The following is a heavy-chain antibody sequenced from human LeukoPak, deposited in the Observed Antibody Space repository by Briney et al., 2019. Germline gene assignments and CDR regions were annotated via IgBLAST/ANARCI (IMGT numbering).Heavy chain of an antibody. CDR3: ARGVYSYGHSENIFDY. J-gene: IGHJ4*02. CDR2: IIPILGIA. Sequence: GASVKVSCKASGGTFGSYAISWVRQAPGQGLEWMGRIIPILGIANYAQKFQGRVTITADKSTSTAYMELSSLRSEDTAVYYCARGVYSYGHSENIFDYWGQGTLVTVSS. D-gene: IGHD5-18*01. CDR1: GGTFGSYA. V-gene: IGHV1-69*04.